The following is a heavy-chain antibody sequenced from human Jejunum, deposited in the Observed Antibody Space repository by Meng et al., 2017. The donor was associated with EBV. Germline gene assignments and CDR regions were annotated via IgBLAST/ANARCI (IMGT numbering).Heavy chain of an antibody. Sequence: QLQPESPGPGLVKPLVALYFTCTVSGGSVSSGDVSWSWNRPPPGKGLEWIGNMYYSGATNYIPSLKSRVTISVDTSKTHFSLKLSSVSDADTAVYYSAGLRYSGYDRAFDYWGQGALVTVSS. V-gene: IGHV4-61*03. CDR1: GGSVSSGDVS. D-gene: IGHD5-12*01. J-gene: IGHJ4*02. CDR2: MYYSGAT. CDR3: AGLRYSGYDRAFDY.